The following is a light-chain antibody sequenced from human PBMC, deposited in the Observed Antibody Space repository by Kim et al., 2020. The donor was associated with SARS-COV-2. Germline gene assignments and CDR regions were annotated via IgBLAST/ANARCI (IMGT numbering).Light chain of an antibody. Sequence: SVSPGQTASITCSGDKLGDKYACWYQQRPGQSPVLVIYQDSKRPSGIPERFSGSNSGNTATLTITGTQAMDEADYFCQAWDGSTVLFGGGTQLTVL. CDR2: QDS. CDR3: QAWDGSTVL. CDR1: KLGDKY. J-gene: IGLJ2*01. V-gene: IGLV3-1*01.